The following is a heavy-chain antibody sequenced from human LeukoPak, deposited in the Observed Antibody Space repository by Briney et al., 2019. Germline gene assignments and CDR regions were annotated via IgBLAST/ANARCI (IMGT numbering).Heavy chain of an antibody. CDR2: INHSGST. CDR1: CGSFSGYY. D-gene: IGHD5-18*01. J-gene: IGHJ4*02. CDR3: ARGNGDTAMVFFDY. V-gene: IGHV4-34*01. Sequence: PSETLSLTCAVYCGSFSGYYWSWIRQPPGKGLEWIGEINHSGSTNYNPSLKSRVTISVDTSKNQFSLKLSSVTAADTAVYYCARGNGDTAMVFFDYWGQGTLVTVSS.